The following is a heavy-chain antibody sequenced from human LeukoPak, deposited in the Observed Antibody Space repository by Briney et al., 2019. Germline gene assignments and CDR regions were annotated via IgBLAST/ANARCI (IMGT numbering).Heavy chain of an antibody. CDR3: ARNREVGATFEYYFDY. J-gene: IGHJ4*02. CDR1: GFTFSRYG. Sequence: PGRSLRLSCAASGFTFSRYGMHWVRQAPGKGLEWVAVIRSDGNNKYYADSVKGRFTISRDNSKNTLFLQMNSLRAEDTAVYYCARNREVGATFEYYFDYWGQGTLVTVSS. CDR2: IRSDGNNK. D-gene: IGHD1-26*01. V-gene: IGHV3-33*01.